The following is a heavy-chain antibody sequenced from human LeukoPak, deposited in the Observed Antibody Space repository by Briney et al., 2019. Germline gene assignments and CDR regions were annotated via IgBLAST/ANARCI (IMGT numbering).Heavy chain of an antibody. V-gene: IGHV3-23*01. J-gene: IGHJ5*02. CDR2: ISGSGGST. CDR1: GFTFSSYE. CDR3: AKHSSGWSGWFDP. Sequence: QPGGSLRLSCAASGFTFSSYEMNWVRQAPGKGLEWVSAISGSGGSTYYADSVKGRFTISRDNSKNTLYLQMNSLRAEDTAVYYCAKHSSGWSGWFDPWGQGTLVTVSS. D-gene: IGHD6-19*01.